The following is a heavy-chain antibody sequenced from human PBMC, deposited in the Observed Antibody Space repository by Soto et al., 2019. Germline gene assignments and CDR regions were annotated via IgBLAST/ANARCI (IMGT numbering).Heavy chain of an antibody. CDR1: GFTFSSYG. D-gene: IGHD3-10*01. J-gene: IGHJ5*02. V-gene: IGHV3-33*01. Sequence: QVQLVESGGGVVQPGRSLRLCCAASGFTFSSYGMHWVRQAPGEGLEWVAVIWYDGSNKYYVDSVKGRFTIPRDNSKNTLCLEMNSLRAEDTAVYYCVRDGGYYGAGSYFDPWGQGSLVTVSS. CDR3: VRDGGYYGAGSYFDP. CDR2: IWYDGSNK.